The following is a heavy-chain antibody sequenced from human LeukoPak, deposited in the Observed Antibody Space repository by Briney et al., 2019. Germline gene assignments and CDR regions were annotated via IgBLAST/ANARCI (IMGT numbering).Heavy chain of an antibody. CDR3: AAEVPDYYYGMDV. Sequence: SETLSLTCTVSGGSISGYYWSWSRQPPGKGLEWIGYIYYSGSTNYNPSLKSRVTISVDTSKNQFSLKLSSVTAADTAVYYCAAEVPDYYYGMDVWGQGTTVTVPS. V-gene: IGHV4-59*08. CDR1: GGSISGYY. J-gene: IGHJ6*02. CDR2: IYYSGST.